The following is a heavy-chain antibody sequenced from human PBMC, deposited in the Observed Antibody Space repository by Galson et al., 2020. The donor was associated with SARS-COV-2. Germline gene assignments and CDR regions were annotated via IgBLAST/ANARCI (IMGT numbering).Heavy chain of an antibody. CDR1: GFSLTTSGVG. CDR2: IYWNDDK. Sequence: ESGPTLVKLTQTLTLTCTFSGFSLTTSGVGVGWIRQPPGKALEWLALIYWNDDKRYSPSLKSRLTITKDTSKNQVVLTMTNMDPVDTATYFCAHSAPSSLTIFGVVIVKDYFDYWGQGTLVTVSS. V-gene: IGHV2-5*01. CDR3: AHSAPSSLTIFGVVIVKDYFDY. D-gene: IGHD3-3*01. J-gene: IGHJ4*02.